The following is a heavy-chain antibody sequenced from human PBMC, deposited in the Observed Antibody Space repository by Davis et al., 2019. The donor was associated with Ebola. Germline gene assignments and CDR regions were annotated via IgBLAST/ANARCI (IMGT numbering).Heavy chain of an antibody. CDR1: GGSISSYY. J-gene: IGHJ4*02. CDR2: INHSGST. V-gene: IGHV4-34*01. Sequence: SETLSLTCTVSGGSISSYYWSWIRQPPGKGLEWIGEINHSGSTNYNPSLKSRVTISVDTSKNQFSLKLSSVTAADTAVYYCARHRFLERSYFDYWGQGTLVTVSS. CDR3: ARHRFLERSYFDY. D-gene: IGHD3-3*01.